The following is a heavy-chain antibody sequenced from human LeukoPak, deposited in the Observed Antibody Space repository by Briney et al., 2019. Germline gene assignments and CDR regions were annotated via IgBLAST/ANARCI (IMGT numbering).Heavy chain of an antibody. CDR1: GFSLSNFQ. D-gene: IGHD3-10*01. Sequence: GGSLRLSCVASGFSLSNFQMYWVRQAPGKGLEWVSIISLDGSTEFYADSVKGRFTISRDTASNTMHLEMNNLRTEDTAVYYCMRDYMGWFDPWGQGSLVTVSS. V-gene: IGHV3-30-3*01. CDR2: ISLDGSTE. CDR3: MRDYMGWFDP. J-gene: IGHJ5*02.